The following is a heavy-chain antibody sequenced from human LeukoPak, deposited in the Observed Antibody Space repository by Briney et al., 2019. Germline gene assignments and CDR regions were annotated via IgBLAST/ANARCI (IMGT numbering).Heavy chain of an antibody. CDR1: GYTFTSYG. V-gene: IGHV1-18*01. CDR2: ISAYNGNT. Sequence: GASVKFSCKASGYTFTSYGISWVRQAPGQGLEWMGWISAYNGNTNYAQKLQGRVTMTTDTSTSTAYMELRSLRSDDTAVYYCARGGYYYDSSGYYGYWGQGTLVTVSS. CDR3: ARGGYYYDSSGYYGY. J-gene: IGHJ4*02. D-gene: IGHD3-22*01.